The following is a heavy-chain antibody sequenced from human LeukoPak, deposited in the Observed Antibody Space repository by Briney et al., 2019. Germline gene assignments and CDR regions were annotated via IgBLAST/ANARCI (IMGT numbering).Heavy chain of an antibody. CDR3: ARSVRSQQDAFDI. CDR1: GGPISSYH. Sequence: SETLSLTCTVSGGPISSYHWSWIRQPPGEGLEWIGYIYYSGSTNYNPSLKSRVTISVDTSKNQFSLKLSSVTAADTAVYYCARSVRSQQDAFDIRGQGTMVTVSS. J-gene: IGHJ3*02. V-gene: IGHV4-59*01. CDR2: IYYSGST.